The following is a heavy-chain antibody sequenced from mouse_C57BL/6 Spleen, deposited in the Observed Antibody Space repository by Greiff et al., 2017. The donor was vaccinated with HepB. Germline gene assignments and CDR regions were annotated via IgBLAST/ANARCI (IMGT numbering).Heavy chain of an antibody. Sequence: EVKLVESGAELVRPGASVKLSCTASGFNIKDDYMHWVKQRPEQGLEWIGWIDPENGDTEYASKFQGKATITADTSSNTAYLQLSSLTSEDTAVYYCTTEGMDYWGQGTSVTVSS. J-gene: IGHJ4*01. CDR3: TTEGMDY. CDR2: IDPENGDT. V-gene: IGHV14-4*01. CDR1: GFNIKDDY.